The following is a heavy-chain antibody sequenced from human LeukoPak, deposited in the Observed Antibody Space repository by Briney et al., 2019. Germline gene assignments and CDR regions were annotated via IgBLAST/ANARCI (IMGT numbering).Heavy chain of an antibody. V-gene: IGHV3-7*01. D-gene: IGHD3-22*01. Sequence: GGSLRLSCAASGFTFSNYWMNWVRQAPGKGLEWVANIKQDGSETYYGDSVKGRFTISRDNAKNSLYLQMNSLRAEDTAVYYCARADYYDSSGYYLDAFDIWGQRTMVTVSS. J-gene: IGHJ3*02. CDR2: IKQDGSET. CDR1: GFTFSNYW. CDR3: ARADYYDSSGYYLDAFDI.